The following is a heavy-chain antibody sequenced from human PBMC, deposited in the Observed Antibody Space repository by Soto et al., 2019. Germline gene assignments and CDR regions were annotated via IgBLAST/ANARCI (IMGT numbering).Heavy chain of an antibody. CDR3: ARETPSDSAFDH. V-gene: IGHV1-2*02. CDR1: GYTFTGYY. J-gene: IGHJ4*02. Sequence: ASVKVSCKASGYTFTGYYLHWVRQAPGQGLEWMGWINPQSGVIKSSQHFQGRVTMTRDTSITTAYMEVTSLRSDDTAVFYCARETPSDSAFDHWGQGTMVTVSS. CDR2: INPQSGVI.